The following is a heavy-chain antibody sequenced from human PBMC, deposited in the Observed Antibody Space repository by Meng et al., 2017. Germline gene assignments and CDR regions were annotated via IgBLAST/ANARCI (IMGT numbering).Heavy chain of an antibody. CDR1: GFTFRDYY. J-gene: IGHJ5*02. D-gene: IGHD2/OR15-2a*01. V-gene: IGHV3-11*04. Sequence: VEYGGGSVKAGGSLRLSCAASGFTFRDYYMTWIRQAPGKGLEWVSSISTTGSSIYYADSVKGRFSISRDNAENSLYLQINSLRVEDTAVYYCARDHGFLNWFDPWGQGTLVTVSS. CDR3: ARDHGFLNWFDP. CDR2: ISTTGSSI.